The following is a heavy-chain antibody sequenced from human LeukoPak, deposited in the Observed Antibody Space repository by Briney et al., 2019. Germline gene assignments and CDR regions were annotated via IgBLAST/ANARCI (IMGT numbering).Heavy chain of an antibody. CDR1: GFIFSTYG. CDR3: AKVGGYCSGGSCYSQGLHYMDV. CDR2: IRYDGSNK. V-gene: IGHV3-30*02. J-gene: IGHJ6*03. Sequence: PGGSLRLSCAASGFIFSTYGMHWVRQAPGKGLEWVAFIRYDGSNKYYADSVKGRFTIPRDNSKNTLYLQMNSLRAEDTAVYYCAKVGGYCSGGSCYSQGLHYMDVWGKGTTVTVSS. D-gene: IGHD2-15*01.